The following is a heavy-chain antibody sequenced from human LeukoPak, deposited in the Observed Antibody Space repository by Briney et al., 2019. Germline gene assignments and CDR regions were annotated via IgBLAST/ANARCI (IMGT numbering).Heavy chain of an antibody. V-gene: IGHV1-18*01. Sequence: GASVKVSCKASGYTFTSYGISWLRQAPGQGLEWMGWISAYNGNTNYAQKLQGRVTMTTDTSTSTAYMELRSLRSDDTAVYYCARVEYCSSTSCYGWFDPWGQGTLVTVSS. CDR2: ISAYNGNT. D-gene: IGHD2-2*01. J-gene: IGHJ5*02. CDR3: ARVEYCSSTSCYGWFDP. CDR1: GYTFTSYG.